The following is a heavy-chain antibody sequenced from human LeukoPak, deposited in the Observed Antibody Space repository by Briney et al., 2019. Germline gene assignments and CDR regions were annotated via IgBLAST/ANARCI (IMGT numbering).Heavy chain of an antibody. CDR1: GFTFSGSA. CDR3: TIRFGEPLRDY. J-gene: IGHJ4*02. CDR2: IRSKANNYAT. V-gene: IGHV3-73*01. Sequence: GGSLRLSCAASGFTFSGSAMHWVRQASGKRLEWVGRIRSKANNYATTYAASVKGRFTISRDDSKNTAFLQMNSLKTEDTAVYYCTIRFGEPLRDYWGQGTLVTVSS. D-gene: IGHD3-10*01.